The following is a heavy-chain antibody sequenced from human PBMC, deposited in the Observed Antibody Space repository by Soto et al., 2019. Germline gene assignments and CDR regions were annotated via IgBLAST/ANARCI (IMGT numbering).Heavy chain of an antibody. V-gene: IGHV1-3*01. CDR2: INAGNGNT. CDR3: ARDPVGATHFDY. CDR1: GYTFTSYA. J-gene: IGHJ4*02. D-gene: IGHD1-26*01. Sequence: ASVKVSCKASGYTFTSYAMDWVRQAPGQRLEWMGWINAGNGNTKYSQKFQGRVTITRDTSASTAYMELSSLRSEDTAVYYCARDPVGATHFDYWGQGALVTVSS.